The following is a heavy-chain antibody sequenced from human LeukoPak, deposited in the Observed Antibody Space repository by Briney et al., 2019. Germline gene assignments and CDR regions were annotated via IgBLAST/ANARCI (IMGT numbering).Heavy chain of an antibody. J-gene: IGHJ4*02. V-gene: IGHV4-39*07. CDR2: IYYGGST. CDR3: ARDQATADGIYY. D-gene: IGHD1-14*01. Sequence: SETLSLTCTVSGGSISSSSYYWGWIRQPPGKGLEWIGSIYYGGSTNYNPSLKSRVTISVDTSKNQFSLKLSSVTAADTAVYYCARDQATADGIYYWGQGTLVTVSS. CDR1: GGSISSSSYY.